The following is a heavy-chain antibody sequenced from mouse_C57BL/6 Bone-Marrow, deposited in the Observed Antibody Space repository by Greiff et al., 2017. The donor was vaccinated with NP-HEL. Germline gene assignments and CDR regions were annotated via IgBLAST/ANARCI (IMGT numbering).Heavy chain of an antibody. CDR1: GFNIKDDY. V-gene: IGHV14-4*01. D-gene: IGHD1-1*01. J-gene: IGHJ4*01. Sequence: VQLQQSGAELVRPGASVKLSCTASGFNIKDDYMHWVKQRPEQGLEWIGWIDPENGDTEYASKVQGKATITADTSTNTAYLQLSSLTSEDTAVYYCTTSYYYGYAMDYWGQGTSVTVSS. CDR3: TTSYYYGYAMDY. CDR2: IDPENGDT.